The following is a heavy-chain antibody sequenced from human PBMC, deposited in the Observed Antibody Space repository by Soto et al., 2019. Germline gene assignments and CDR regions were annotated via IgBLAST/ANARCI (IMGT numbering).Heavy chain of an antibody. CDR1: GYTFTNYG. CDR2: ISPYNGNT. V-gene: IGHV1-18*01. CDR3: ARSGSNGYYLDY. Sequence: QVQLVQSGAEVKKPGASVKVSCKASGYTFTNYGLNWVRQAPGQGLEWMGWISPYNGNTNYAQMLQGRVTMTTDTSTSTAYMDLRSLRSDDTAVYYCARSGSNGYYLDYWGEGTLVTVSS. J-gene: IGHJ4*02. D-gene: IGHD3-22*01.